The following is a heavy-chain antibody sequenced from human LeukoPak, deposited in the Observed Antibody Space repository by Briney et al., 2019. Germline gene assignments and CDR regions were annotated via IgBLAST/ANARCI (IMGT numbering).Heavy chain of an antibody. CDR1: GFTFSSYW. D-gene: IGHD7-27*01. CDR2: INSDGSST. V-gene: IGHV3-74*01. Sequence: PGGSLRLSCAASGFTFSSYWMHWVRQGPGKGLVWVSHINSDGSSTSYADSVKGRFTISRDNAKNTLYLQMNSLRAEDTAVYYCARDLTGDAFDIWGQGTMVTVSS. CDR3: ARDLTGDAFDI. J-gene: IGHJ3*02.